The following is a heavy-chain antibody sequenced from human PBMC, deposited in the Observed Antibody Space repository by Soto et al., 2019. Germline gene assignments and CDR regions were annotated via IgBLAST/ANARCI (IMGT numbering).Heavy chain of an antibody. J-gene: IGHJ6*02. D-gene: IGHD2-2*01. CDR1: GFTFSSYA. Sequence: EVQLLESGGGLVQPGGSLRLSCAASGFTFSSYAMKWVRQAPGKGLEWVSLIGESGTPTYYADSVKGRFTISRDNSGITLFLETYSMRDEDTAVYYCARYIPGVRYYGMDVWGQGTTVTVSS. CDR3: ARYIPGVRYYGMDV. CDR2: IGESGTPT. V-gene: IGHV3-23*01.